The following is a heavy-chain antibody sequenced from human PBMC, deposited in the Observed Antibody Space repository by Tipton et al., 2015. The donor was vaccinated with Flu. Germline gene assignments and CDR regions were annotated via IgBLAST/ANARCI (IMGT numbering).Heavy chain of an antibody. CDR1: GGSISSDGYY. J-gene: IGHJ2*01. CDR2: IYYSGST. CDR3: AKEGPSWYFDL. Sequence: TLSLTCTVSGGSISSDGYYWNWIRQHPGKGLEWIGYIYYSGSTYYNPSLKSRVTISVDTSRNQSSLKLSSVTAADTAVYYCAKEGPSWYFDLWGRGTLVTVSS. V-gene: IGHV4-31*03.